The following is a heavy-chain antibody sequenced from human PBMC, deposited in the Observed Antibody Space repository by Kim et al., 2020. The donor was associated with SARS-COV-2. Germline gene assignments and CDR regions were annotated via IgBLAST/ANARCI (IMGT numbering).Heavy chain of an antibody. CDR3: ARDNLYSSGWVYYYGMDV. V-gene: IGHV3-48*02. J-gene: IGHJ6*02. Sequence: GGSLRLSCAASGFTFSSYSMNWVRQAPGKGLEWVSYISSSSSTIYYAYSVKGRFTISRDNAKNSLYLQMNSLRDEDTAVYYCARDNLYSSGWVYYYGMDVWGQGTTVTVSS. CDR1: GFTFSSYS. D-gene: IGHD6-19*01. CDR2: ISSSSSTI.